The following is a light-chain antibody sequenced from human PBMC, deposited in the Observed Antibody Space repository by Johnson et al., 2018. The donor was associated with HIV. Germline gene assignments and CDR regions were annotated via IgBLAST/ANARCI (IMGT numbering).Light chain of an antibody. V-gene: IGLV1-51*02. J-gene: IGLJ1*01. CDR2: ENN. CDR1: SSNIGNNY. CDR3: GTWDSSLSVYV. Sequence: QSILTQPPSVSAAPGQKVTISCSGSSSNIGNNYVSWYQQLPGTAPKLLIYENNKLPSGIPDRFSGSKSGTSATLGITGLQTGDEADYYCGTWDSSLSVYVFATGTKVTVL.